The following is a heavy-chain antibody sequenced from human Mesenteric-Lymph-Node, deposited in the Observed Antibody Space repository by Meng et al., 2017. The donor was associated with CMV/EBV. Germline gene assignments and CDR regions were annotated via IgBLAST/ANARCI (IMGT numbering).Heavy chain of an antibody. CDR2: IRSKAYGGTA. V-gene: IGHV3-49*04. CDR3: TRDPPPSI. Sequence: GESLKISCTGSGFTIGDYKMTWVRQAPGKGLEWVSFIRSKAYGGTAEYAASVKGRFTVSRDDSKNIAYLQMNSLNTEDTAIYYCTRDPPPSIWGQGTMVTVSS. J-gene: IGHJ3*02. CDR1: GFTIGDYK.